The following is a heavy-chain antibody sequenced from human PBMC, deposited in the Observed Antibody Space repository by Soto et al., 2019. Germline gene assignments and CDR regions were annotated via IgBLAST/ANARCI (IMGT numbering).Heavy chain of an antibody. V-gene: IGHV1-69*01. Sequence: QVQLVQSGAEVKKPGSSVKVSCKASGGTFSSYAISWVRQAPGQGLEWMGGIIPILGTANYAQKFQGRVTITADESTSTAYMELSSLRSEDTAVYYCARRGNCSSTSCYTRQNWFDPWGQGTLVTVSS. D-gene: IGHD2-2*02. CDR3: ARRGNCSSTSCYTRQNWFDP. CDR2: IIPILGTA. CDR1: GGTFSSYA. J-gene: IGHJ5*02.